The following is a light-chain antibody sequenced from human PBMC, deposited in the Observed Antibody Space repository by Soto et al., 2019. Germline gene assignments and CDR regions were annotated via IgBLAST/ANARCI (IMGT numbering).Light chain of an antibody. J-gene: IGLJ2*01. CDR2: EVS. CDR3: SSDTSSSNLV. V-gene: IGLV2-14*01. CDR1: SSDVGGYNY. Sequence: QSALTHPASVSGSPGQSITISCTGTSSDVGGYNYVYWYQHHPGKAPKLMISEVSNRPSGVSTCSSGSKSGNAACLAIPGMKDEDEAHYYFSSDTSSSNLVFGGGTKLTVL.